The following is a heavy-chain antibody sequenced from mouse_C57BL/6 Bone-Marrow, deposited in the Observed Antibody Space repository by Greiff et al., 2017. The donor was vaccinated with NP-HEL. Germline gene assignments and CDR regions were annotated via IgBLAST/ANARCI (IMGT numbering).Heavy chain of an antibody. Sequence: QVQLKESGPELVKPGASVKISCKASGYAFSSSWMNWVKQRPGKGLEWIGRIYPGDGDTNYNGKFKGKATLTVDKSSSTAYMQLSSLTSEDSAVYFCARSNNRSQWYFDYWGQGTTLTVSS. CDR2: IYPGDGDT. CDR1: GYAFSSSW. J-gene: IGHJ2*01. CDR3: ARSNNRSQWYFDY. V-gene: IGHV1-82*01. D-gene: IGHD1-3*01.